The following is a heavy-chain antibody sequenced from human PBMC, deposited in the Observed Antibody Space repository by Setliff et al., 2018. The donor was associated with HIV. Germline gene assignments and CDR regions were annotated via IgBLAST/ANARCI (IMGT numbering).Heavy chain of an antibody. CDR1: GFTVSSNY. Sequence: LRLSCAASGFTVSSNYMSWVRQAPGKGLEWVSVIYGGGTTRYADSVKGRFTISRDNSKNTVYLQMNSLRVEDTAVYYCAKDRRGITGTKSCAWFDPWGQGTLVTVSS. D-gene: IGHD1-7*01. V-gene: IGHV3-66*02. CDR3: AKDRRGITGTKSCAWFDP. CDR2: IYGGGTT. J-gene: IGHJ5*02.